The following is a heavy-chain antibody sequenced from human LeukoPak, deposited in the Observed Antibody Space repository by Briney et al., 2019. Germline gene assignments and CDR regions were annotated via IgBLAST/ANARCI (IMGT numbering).Heavy chain of an antibody. CDR2: INHSGST. CDR3: ARGYDYGVSWFDP. J-gene: IGHJ5*02. V-gene: IGHV4-34*01. Sequence: SETLSLTCAVYGGSFSGYYWSWIRQPPGNGLEWIGEINHSGSTNYNPSLKSRVTISVDTSKNQFSLKLSSVTAADTAVYYCARGYDYGVSWFDPWGQGTLVTVSS. CDR1: GGSFSGYY. D-gene: IGHD4-17*01.